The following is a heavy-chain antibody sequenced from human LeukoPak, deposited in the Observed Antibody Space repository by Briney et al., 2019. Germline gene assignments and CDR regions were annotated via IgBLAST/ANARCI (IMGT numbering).Heavy chain of an antibody. Sequence: PGGSPRLSCAASGFTFSYYNMNWVRQAPGKGLEWVSSISTSSSYIYYADSVKGRFTISRDNAKNSLYLQMNSLRAEDTAVYYCARDGELHSAFDIWGQGTMVTVSS. D-gene: IGHD1-7*01. J-gene: IGHJ3*02. CDR1: GFTFSYYN. V-gene: IGHV3-21*01. CDR3: ARDGELHSAFDI. CDR2: ISTSSSYI.